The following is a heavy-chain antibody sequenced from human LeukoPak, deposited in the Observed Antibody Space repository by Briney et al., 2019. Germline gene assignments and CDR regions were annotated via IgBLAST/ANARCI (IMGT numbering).Heavy chain of an antibody. J-gene: IGHJ4*02. CDR1: GVSFSSFA. Sequence: PGGSLRLSCAGSGVSFSSFAMTWVRQAPGKGLEWVSTIYGGGTNTFYADSVKGRFTISRDDSKNMQFLEMDSLRPEDTAVYFCAKRITEAAGIYFDSWGQGTLVTVSS. CDR3: AKRITEAAGIYFDS. V-gene: IGHV3-23*01. CDR2: IYGGGTNT. D-gene: IGHD6-19*01.